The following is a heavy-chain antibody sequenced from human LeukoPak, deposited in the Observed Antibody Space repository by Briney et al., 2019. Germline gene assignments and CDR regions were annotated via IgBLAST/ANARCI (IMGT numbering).Heavy chain of an antibody. J-gene: IGHJ4*02. D-gene: IGHD5/OR15-5a*01. V-gene: IGHV5-51*01. CDR2: IYPGDSDT. Sequence: GESLKTSCKGSGYSFTSYWIGWVRQMPGKGLEWMGIIYPGDSDTRYSPSFQGQVTISADKSISTAYLQWSSLKASDTAMYYCARLGDGVYDLGRHFDYWGQGTLVTVSS. CDR3: ARLGDGVYDLGRHFDY. CDR1: GYSFTSYW.